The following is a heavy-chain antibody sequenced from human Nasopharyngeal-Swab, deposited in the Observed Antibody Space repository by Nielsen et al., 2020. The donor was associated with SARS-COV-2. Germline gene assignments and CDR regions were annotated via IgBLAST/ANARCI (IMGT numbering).Heavy chain of an antibody. Sequence: GESLKISCAASGFTFSSYAMHWVRQAPGKGLEWVAVISSDGSNKYYADSVKGRFTISRDNSKNTLYLQMNSLRAEDTAVYYRGGSLLWFGELLIWGQGTLVTVSS. CDR1: GFTFSSYA. V-gene: IGHV3-30*04. CDR3: GGSLLWFGELLI. D-gene: IGHD3-10*01. J-gene: IGHJ4*02. CDR2: ISSDGSNK.